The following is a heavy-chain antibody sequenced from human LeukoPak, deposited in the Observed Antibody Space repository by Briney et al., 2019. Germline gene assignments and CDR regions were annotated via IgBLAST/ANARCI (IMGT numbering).Heavy chain of an antibody. CDR3: ARDPHVLRFLEWLVPTPYGMDV. Sequence: PSETLSLTCAVYGGSFSGYYWSWIRQPPGKGLEWIGEINHSGSTNYNPPLKSRVTISVDTSKNQFSLKLSSVTAADTAVYYCARDPHVLRFLEWLVPTPYGMDVWGQGTTVTVSS. CDR1: GGSFSGYY. D-gene: IGHD3-3*01. V-gene: IGHV4-34*01. J-gene: IGHJ6*02. CDR2: INHSGST.